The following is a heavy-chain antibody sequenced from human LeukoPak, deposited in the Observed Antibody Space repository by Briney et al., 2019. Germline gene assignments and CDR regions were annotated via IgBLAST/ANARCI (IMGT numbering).Heavy chain of an antibody. CDR2: INGDGGGI. V-gene: IGHV3-48*04. CDR1: GFTFSRFS. CDR3: ARDLGNWEKREWYFDL. J-gene: IGHJ2*01. Sequence: GSLRLSCAASGFTFSRFSINWVRQAPGKGLEWLSYINGDGGGIFSAASVKGRFTFSRDNAKNSVYLQMDSLRVEDTAVYYCARDLGNWEKREWYFDLWGRGTLVTVSS. D-gene: IGHD1-1*01.